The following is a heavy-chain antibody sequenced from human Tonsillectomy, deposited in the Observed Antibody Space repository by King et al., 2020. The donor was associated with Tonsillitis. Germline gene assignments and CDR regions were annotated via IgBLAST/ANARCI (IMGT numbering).Heavy chain of an antibody. CDR3: ARHVPRWGHSRSRNWFDP. CDR1: GYSFTSYW. D-gene: IGHD6-13*01. J-gene: IGHJ5*02. Sequence: VQLVESGAEVKKPGESLRISCKGSGYSFTSYWISWVRQMPGKGLEWMGRIDPSDSYTNYSPSFQGHVTISADKSISTAYLQWRSLKASDTAMYYCARHVPRWGHSRSRNWFDPWGQGTLVTVSS. V-gene: IGHV5-10-1*03. CDR2: IDPSDSYT.